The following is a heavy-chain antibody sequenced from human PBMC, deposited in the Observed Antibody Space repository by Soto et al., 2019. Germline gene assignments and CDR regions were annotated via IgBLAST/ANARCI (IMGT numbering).Heavy chain of an antibody. CDR1: GFTFSSYG. J-gene: IGHJ6*02. Sequence: QVQLVESEGGVVQPGRSLRLSCAASGFTFSSYGMHWVRQAPGKGLEWVAVISYDGSNKYYADSVKGRFTISRDNSKNTLYLQMNSLRAEDTAVYYCAKDLAGSGWYAHGMDVWGQGTTVTVSS. CDR3: AKDLAGSGWYAHGMDV. D-gene: IGHD6-19*01. CDR2: ISYDGSNK. V-gene: IGHV3-30*18.